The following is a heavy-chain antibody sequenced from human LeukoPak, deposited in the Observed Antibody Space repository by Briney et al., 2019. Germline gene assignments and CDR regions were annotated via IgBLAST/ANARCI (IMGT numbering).Heavy chain of an antibody. Sequence: GGSLRLSCAASGFTFSSYGMRWVRQAPGKGLGWVAVIWYDGSNNYYADSVKGRFTISRDNSKNTLYLQMNSLRAEDTAVYYCARDNDWYDSSGYFDYWGQGTLVTVSS. V-gene: IGHV3-33*01. J-gene: IGHJ4*02. CDR1: GFTFSSYG. D-gene: IGHD3-22*01. CDR2: IWYDGSNN. CDR3: ARDNDWYDSSGYFDY.